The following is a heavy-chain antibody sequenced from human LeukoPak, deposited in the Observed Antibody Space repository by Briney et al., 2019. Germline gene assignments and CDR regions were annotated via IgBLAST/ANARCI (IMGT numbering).Heavy chain of an antibody. D-gene: IGHD3-22*01. CDR2: INHSGSA. V-gene: IGHV4-34*01. CDR3: ARGSYLYYDSSGYFLLDY. Sequence: SETLSLTCAVYGGSFSGYYWSWIRQPPGKGLEWIGEINHSGSANYNPSLKSRVTISVDASKNQFSLKLSSVTAADTAVYYCARGSYLYYDSSGYFLLDYWGQGTLVTVSS. J-gene: IGHJ4*02. CDR1: GGSFSGYY.